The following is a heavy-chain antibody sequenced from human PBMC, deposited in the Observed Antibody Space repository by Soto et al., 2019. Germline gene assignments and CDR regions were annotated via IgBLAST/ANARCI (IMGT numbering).Heavy chain of an antibody. CDR3: ARDVVRVGGKGAFDI. D-gene: IGHD6-19*01. Sequence: PGGSLRLSCAASGFTFSSYSMNWVRQAPGKGLEWVSYISSSSSTIYYAGSVKGRFTISRDNAKNSLYLQMNSLRDEDTAVYYCARDVVRVGGKGAFDIWGQGTMVTVSS. V-gene: IGHV3-48*02. CDR1: GFTFSSYS. J-gene: IGHJ3*02. CDR2: ISSSSSTI.